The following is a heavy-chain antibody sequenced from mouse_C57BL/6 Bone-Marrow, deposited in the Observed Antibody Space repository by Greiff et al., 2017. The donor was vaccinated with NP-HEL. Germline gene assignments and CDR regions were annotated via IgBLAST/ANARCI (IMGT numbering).Heavy chain of an antibody. CDR2: IYPRSGNT. CDR3: ASDYYYGSSY. V-gene: IGHV1-81*01. J-gene: IGHJ2*01. CDR1: GYTFTSYG. D-gene: IGHD1-1*01. Sequence: QVQLKQSGAELARPGASVKLSCKASGYTFTSYGISWVKQRTGQGLEWIGEIYPRSGNTYYNEKFKGKATLTADKSSSTAYMELRSLTSEDSAVYFCASDYYYGSSYWGQGTTLTVSS.